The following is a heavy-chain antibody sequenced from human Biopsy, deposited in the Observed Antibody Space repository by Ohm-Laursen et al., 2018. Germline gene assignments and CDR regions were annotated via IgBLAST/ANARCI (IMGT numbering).Heavy chain of an antibody. J-gene: IGHJ2*01. D-gene: IGHD5-12*01. CDR3: SRGLGGYDYWYFDL. CDR2: IMSLYNTT. V-gene: IGHV1-69*13. Sequence: VKISCKASGGMFNSYTINWLRQAPGQGLQWMGGIMSLYNTTNYAQKFWDRITVTADKSTNTVYMTLSSLTSEDTAVYFCSRGLGGYDYWYFDLWGRGTLVIVSS. CDR1: GGMFNSYT.